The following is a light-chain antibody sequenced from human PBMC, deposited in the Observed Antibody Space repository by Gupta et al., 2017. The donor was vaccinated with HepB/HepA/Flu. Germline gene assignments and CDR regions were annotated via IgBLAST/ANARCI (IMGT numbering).Light chain of an antibody. CDR2: KAS. CDR3: QQYNSYPPWT. J-gene: IGKJ1*01. V-gene: IGKV1-5*03. CDR1: QSISSW. Sequence: DIQMTQSPSTLSASVGDRVTITCRASQSISSWLAWYQQKPGKAPKLLIYKASSLESGVPSRFSGSGYGTEFTLTISSLQPDDFATYYCQQYNSYPPWTFGQGTKVEIK.